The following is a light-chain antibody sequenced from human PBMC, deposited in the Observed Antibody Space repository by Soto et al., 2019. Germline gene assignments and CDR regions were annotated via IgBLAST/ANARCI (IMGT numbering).Light chain of an antibody. V-gene: IGLV1-40*01. CDR1: SSNIGAGYE. CDR2: ENN. Sequence: QSVLTQPPSVSEAPGQRVTISCTGSSSNIGAGYEAHWYQQVPGTAPKLLIYENNNRPSGVPDRFSGSKSGTSASLPITGLKAEDEAEYYCQSYDSSLSGYVFGPGTKLTVL. CDR3: QSYDSSLSGYV. J-gene: IGLJ1*01.